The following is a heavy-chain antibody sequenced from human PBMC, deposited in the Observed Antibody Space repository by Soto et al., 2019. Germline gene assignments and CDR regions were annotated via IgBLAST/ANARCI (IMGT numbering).Heavy chain of an antibody. D-gene: IGHD1-7*01. V-gene: IGHV3-23*01. Sequence: EVQLLESGGGLVQPGGSLRLSRAASGFTFSSYGMTWVRQAPGKGLEWVSFSSATGAGTYYADSVKGRFTISRDNSKNTLYLQMSSLRADDTAVYYCAKDRRAGGNYGFYSDFWGRGALVIVSS. CDR2: SSATGAGT. CDR3: AKDRRAGGNYGFYSDF. CDR1: GFTFSSYG. J-gene: IGHJ4*02.